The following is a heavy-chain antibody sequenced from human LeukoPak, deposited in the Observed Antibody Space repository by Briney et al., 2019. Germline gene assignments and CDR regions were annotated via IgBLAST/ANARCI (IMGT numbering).Heavy chain of an antibody. Sequence: VASVKVSCKASGYTFTTYGISWVRQAPGQGLEWMGWISANSGNTKFAQKVQGRITMTTDTSTSTAYMELRSLRSDDTAIYYCARDRHYDASTVFDPWGQGTLVTVSS. J-gene: IGHJ5*02. CDR1: GYTFTTYG. D-gene: IGHD3-3*01. V-gene: IGHV1-18*01. CDR3: ARDRHYDASTVFDP. CDR2: ISANSGNT.